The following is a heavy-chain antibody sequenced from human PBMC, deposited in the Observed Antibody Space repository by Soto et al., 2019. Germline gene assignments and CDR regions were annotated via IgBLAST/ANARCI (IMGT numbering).Heavy chain of an antibody. CDR3: ARDAGPFDGLWLMDH. V-gene: IGHV3-23*01. Sequence: GGSLRLSCAASGFTFSNHAMMWFRQAPGKGLECVSGLFGSGAGIEYADSVKGRFTISRDNSKNTLFLQMNSLRVEDTAVYYCARDAGPFDGLWLMDHWGQGTLVTVSS. D-gene: IGHD2-21*01. J-gene: IGHJ4*02. CDR2: LFGSGAGI. CDR1: GFTFSNHA.